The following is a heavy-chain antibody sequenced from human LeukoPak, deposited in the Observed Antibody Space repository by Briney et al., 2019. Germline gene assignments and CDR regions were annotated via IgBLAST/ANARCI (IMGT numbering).Heavy chain of an antibody. D-gene: IGHD2-2*01. CDR2: IWNDGSKE. V-gene: IGHV3-33*01. CDR1: GFNFRIYG. CDR3: ARDDCSSPSGYGY. Sequence: GGSLRLSCAASGFNFRIYGMHWVRQAPGKGLEWVGVIWNDGSKESYADSVKGRFTISRDNSMNTLYLQMNSLRVEDTAVYYCARDDCSSPSGYGYWGQGTLVAVSS. J-gene: IGHJ4*02.